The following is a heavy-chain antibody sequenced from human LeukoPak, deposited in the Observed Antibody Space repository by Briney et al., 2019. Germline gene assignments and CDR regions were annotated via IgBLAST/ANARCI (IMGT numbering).Heavy chain of an antibody. J-gene: IGHJ4*02. CDR2: INHSGST. Sequence: SETLSLTCAVYGGSFSGYYWSWIRQPPGKGLEWIGEINHSGSTNYNPSLKSRVTISVDTSKNQFSLKLSSVTAADTAVYYCARFRGLRGFDYWGQGTLVTVSS. V-gene: IGHV4-34*01. CDR1: GGSFSGYY. D-gene: IGHD4-17*01. CDR3: ARFRGLRGFDY.